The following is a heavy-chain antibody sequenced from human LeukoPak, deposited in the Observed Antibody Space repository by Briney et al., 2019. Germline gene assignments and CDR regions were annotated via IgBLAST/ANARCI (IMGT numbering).Heavy chain of an antibody. D-gene: IGHD3-22*01. J-gene: IGHJ4*02. CDR3: ARDPYYDSSGYDY. CDR2: ISSSSSTI. CDR1: GFTFSSYS. V-gene: IGHV3-48*01. Sequence: PGGSLRLSCAASGFTFSSYSMNWVRQAPGKGLGWVSYISSSSSTIYYADSVKGRFTISRDNAKNSLYLQMNSLRAEDTAVYYCARDPYYDSSGYDYWGQGTLVTVSS.